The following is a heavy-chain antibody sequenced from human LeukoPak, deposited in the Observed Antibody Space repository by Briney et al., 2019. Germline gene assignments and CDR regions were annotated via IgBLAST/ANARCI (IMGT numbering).Heavy chain of an antibody. CDR1: GLTFDDYG. D-gene: IGHD1-26*01. CDR2: LNWNGGGT. J-gene: IGHJ4*02. V-gene: IGHV3-20*04. Sequence: GGSLRFSCAASGLTFDDYGFSWVRQAPGKGLKWVCDLNWNGGGTGYADSVKGRFTVSRDNAKNTVYLQMNSLTADDSALYYCARERIGGSLDYWGQGTLVTVSS. CDR3: ARERIGGSLDY.